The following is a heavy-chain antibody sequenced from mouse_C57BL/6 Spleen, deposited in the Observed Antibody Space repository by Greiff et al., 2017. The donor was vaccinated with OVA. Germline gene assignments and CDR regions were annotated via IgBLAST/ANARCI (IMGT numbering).Heavy chain of an antibody. J-gene: IGHJ4*01. CDR1: GYSFTGYY. CDR3: AGYYYGSSPYYAMDY. V-gene: IGHV1-42*01. CDR2: INPSTGGT. Sequence: EVKLQQSGPELVKPGASVKISCKASGYSFTGYYMNWVKQSPEKSLEWIGEINPSTGGTTYNQKFKAKATLTVDKSSSTAYMQLKSLTSEDSAVYYCAGYYYGSSPYYAMDYWGQGTSVTVSS. D-gene: IGHD1-1*01.